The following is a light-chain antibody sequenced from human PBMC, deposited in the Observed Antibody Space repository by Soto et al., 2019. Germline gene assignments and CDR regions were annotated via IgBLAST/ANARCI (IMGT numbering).Light chain of an antibody. CDR1: SSYIGSNT. J-gene: IGLJ2*01. CDR2: SNN. V-gene: IGLV1-44*01. CDR3: AAWDDSLNGVV. Sequence: SVMTQPPSTSGTPGQGVTITCSGSSSYIGSNTVNWYQQLPGTAPKLLIYSNNQRPSGVPDRFSGSKSGTSASLAISGLQSEDEADYYCAAWDDSLNGVVFGGGTKVPVL.